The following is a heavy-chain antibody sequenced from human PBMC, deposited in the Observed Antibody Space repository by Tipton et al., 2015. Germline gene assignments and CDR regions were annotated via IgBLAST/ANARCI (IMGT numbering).Heavy chain of an antibody. CDR1: GDTLSSYA. CDR2: IIPIFGAA. CDR3: ARGHSDTSNYYSNYFDY. V-gene: IGHV1-69*01. Sequence: QLVQSGDEVKKPGSSVKVSCKTSGDTLSSYAISWVRQAPGQGLEWVGGIIPIFGAANYAQNFQGRVTITADESTSTAYMELSSLRSDDTAVYYCARGHSDTSNYYSNYFDYWGQGTLVTASS. D-gene: IGHD3-22*01. J-gene: IGHJ4*02.